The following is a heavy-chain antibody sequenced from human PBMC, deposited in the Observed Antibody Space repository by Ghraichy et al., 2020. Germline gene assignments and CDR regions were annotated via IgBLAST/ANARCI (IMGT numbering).Heavy chain of an antibody. CDR2: ISTSSTSI. D-gene: IGHD6-6*01. CDR3: ATAPYSRTSGILIAHFDC. J-gene: IGHJ4*02. CDR1: GFTLTSYA. V-gene: IGHV3-21*01. Sequence: GESLNISCAASGFTLTSYAMNWVRQAPGKGLEWVSSISTSSTSIYYADAVKGRFTISRDNAKNSLYLQMDSLRAEDTAVYYCATAPYSRTSGILIAHFDCWGQGTLVTVSS.